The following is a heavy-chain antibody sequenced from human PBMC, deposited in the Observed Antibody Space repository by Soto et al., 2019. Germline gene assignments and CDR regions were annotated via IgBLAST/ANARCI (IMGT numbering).Heavy chain of an antibody. V-gene: IGHV4-59*01. CDR1: GGSISSYY. D-gene: IGHD3-16*01. CDR3: ALGGRYDAFDI. J-gene: IGHJ3*02. Sequence: PSETLSLTCTVSGGSISSYYWSWIRQPPGKGLEWIGYIYYSGSTNYNPSLKSRVTISVDTSKNQFSLKLSSVTAADTAVYYCALGGRYDAFDIWGQGTMVTVSS. CDR2: IYYSGST.